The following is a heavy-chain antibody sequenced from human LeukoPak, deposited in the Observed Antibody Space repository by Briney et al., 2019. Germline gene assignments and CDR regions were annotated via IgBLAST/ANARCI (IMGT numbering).Heavy chain of an antibody. CDR3: ARSDCSSTSCYRSSFDY. V-gene: IGHV5-51*01. D-gene: IGHD2-2*01. J-gene: IGHJ4*02. CDR2: IYPADSDT. Sequence: GESLKISCKGSGYSFTSYWIGWVRQMPGKGLEWMGIIYPADSDTRYSPSFQGQVTISADKSISTAYLQWSSLKASDTAMYFCARSDCSSTSCYRSSFDYWGQGTLVTVSS. CDR1: GYSFTSYW.